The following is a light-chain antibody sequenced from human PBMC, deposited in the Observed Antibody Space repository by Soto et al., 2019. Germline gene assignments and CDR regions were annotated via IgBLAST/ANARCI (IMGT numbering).Light chain of an antibody. CDR1: SSDIGGYNF. V-gene: IGLV2-14*03. CDR3: SSYISSSSPYV. Sequence: QSALTQPASVSGSPGQSITISCTGNSSDIGGYNFVSWYQHHPGKAPRLIIFGVSDRPSGVSDRFSGSKSGNTASLTISGLQAEDEADYYCSSYISSSSPYVFGTGTKLTVL. CDR2: GVS. J-gene: IGLJ1*01.